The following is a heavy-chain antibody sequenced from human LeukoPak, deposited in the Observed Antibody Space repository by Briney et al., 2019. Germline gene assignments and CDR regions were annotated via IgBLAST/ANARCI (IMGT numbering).Heavy chain of an antibody. D-gene: IGHD3-22*01. CDR1: GFTFGDYA. CDR2: IRSKAYGGTT. J-gene: IGHJ4*02. CDR3: TRDRDDSSGYLFSY. Sequence: PGGSLRLSCTASGFTFGDYAMSWFRQAPGKGLECVGFIRSKAYGGTTEYAASVKGRFTISRDDSKGITYLQMNSLKTEDTAVYYCTRDRDDSSGYLFSYWGQGTLVTVSS. V-gene: IGHV3-49*03.